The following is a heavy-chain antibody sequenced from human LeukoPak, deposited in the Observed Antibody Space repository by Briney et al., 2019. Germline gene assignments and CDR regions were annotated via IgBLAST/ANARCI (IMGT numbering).Heavy chain of an antibody. CDR1: GFTFSTYA. D-gene: IGHD6-13*01. V-gene: IGHV3-23*01. CDR3: AKGRYSSSWYEDY. J-gene: IGHJ4*02. CDR2: IGGSGGNT. Sequence: GGSLRLSCAASGFTFSTYAMSWVRQAPGKGLEWVSVIGGSGGNTYYADSVKGRFTVSRDNSKNTLYLQMNSLRVEDTAVYYCAKGRYSSSWYEDYWGQGTLVTLSS.